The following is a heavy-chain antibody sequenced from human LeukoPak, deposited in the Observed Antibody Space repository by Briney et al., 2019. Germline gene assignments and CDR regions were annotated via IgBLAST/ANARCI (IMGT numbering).Heavy chain of an antibody. J-gene: IGHJ4*02. CDR3: AKGQELDDGVFDS. V-gene: IGHV3-23*01. Sequence: GGSLRLSCAASGFTFSSAAMTWVRQAPGKGLEWVSLIGSSGGSTYYADSVKGRFTISRDNSENTLSLQMNSLRVEDTAIYYCAKGQELDDGVFDSWGQGTRVTVSS. D-gene: IGHD1-1*01. CDR2: IGSSGGST. CDR1: GFTFSSAA.